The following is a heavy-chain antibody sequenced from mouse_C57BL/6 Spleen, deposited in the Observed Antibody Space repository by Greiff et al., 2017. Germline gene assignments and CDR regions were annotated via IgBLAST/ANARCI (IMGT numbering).Heavy chain of an antibody. J-gene: IGHJ2*01. CDR2: IDPSDSET. Sequence: QVQLQQPGAELVRPGSSVKLSCKASGYTFTSYWMHWVKQRPIQGLEWIGNIDPSDSETHYNQKFKDKATLTVDKSSSTAYMQLSSLTSEDSAVYYCARWAAQATYFDYWGQGTTRTVSS. D-gene: IGHD3-2*02. CDR1: GYTFTSYW. CDR3: ARWAAQATYFDY. V-gene: IGHV1-52*01.